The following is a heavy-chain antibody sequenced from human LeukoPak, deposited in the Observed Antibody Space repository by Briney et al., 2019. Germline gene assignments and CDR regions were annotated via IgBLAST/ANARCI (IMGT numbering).Heavy chain of an antibody. J-gene: IGHJ4*02. CDR1: GFTFSSYS. V-gene: IGHV3-21*01. D-gene: IGHD1-26*01. CDR2: ISSSSYI. Sequence: GGSLRLSCAASGFTFSSYSMNWVRQAPGKGLEWVSSISSSSYIYYADSVKGRFTISRDNAKNSLYLQMNSLRAEDTAVYYCARDPNIVGATYDYWGQGTLVTVSS. CDR3: ARDPNIVGATYDY.